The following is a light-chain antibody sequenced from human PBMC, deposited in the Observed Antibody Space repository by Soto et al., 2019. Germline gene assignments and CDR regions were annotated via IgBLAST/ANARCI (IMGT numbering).Light chain of an antibody. CDR2: NVS. V-gene: IGKV2-30*01. J-gene: IGKJ1*01. CDR1: QSLVYSDGNTY. Sequence: DVVMTQSPLSLPVTLGQPASISCRSSQSLVYSDGNTYLHWFQQRPGQSPSRLIHNVSIRDSGVPDVFSGSWSGTDFTLKISRVEPEDVGVYYCVQYTHWPWTFGKGTEVEV. CDR3: VQYTHWPWT.